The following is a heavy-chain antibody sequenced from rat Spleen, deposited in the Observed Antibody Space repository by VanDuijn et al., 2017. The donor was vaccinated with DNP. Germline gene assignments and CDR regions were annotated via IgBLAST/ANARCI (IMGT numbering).Heavy chain of an antibody. CDR3: ARQLQYWYFDF. CDR2: ISYDGSST. D-gene: IGHD1-1*01. CDR1: GFTFSDYN. Sequence: EVQLVESGGGLVQPGRSLKLSCAASGFTFSDYNMAWVRQAPKKGLEWVATISYDGSSTYYRDSVKGRFTISRDNAKSTLYLQMDSLRSEETATYYCARQLQYWYFDFWGPGTMVTVSS. J-gene: IGHJ1*01. V-gene: IGHV5-7*01.